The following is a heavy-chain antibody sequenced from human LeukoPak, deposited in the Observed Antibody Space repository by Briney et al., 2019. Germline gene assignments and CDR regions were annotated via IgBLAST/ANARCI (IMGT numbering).Heavy chain of an antibody. J-gene: IGHJ4*02. V-gene: IGHV3-21*01. D-gene: IGHD3-10*01. Sequence: GGSLRLSCAASGFTFSSYSVNWVRQAPGKGLEWVSSISSSSYIYYADSVKGRFTISRDNAKNSLYLQMNSLRAEDTAVYYCVQYGPFRWGQGTLVTVSS. CDR1: GFTFSSYS. CDR2: ISSSSYI. CDR3: VQYGPFR.